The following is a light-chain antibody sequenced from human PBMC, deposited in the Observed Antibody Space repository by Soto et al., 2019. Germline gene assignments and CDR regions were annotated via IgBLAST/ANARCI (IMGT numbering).Light chain of an antibody. CDR2: DDS. Sequence: SYELTQPPSVSVAPGQTARITCGGYNIGNKAVHWYQRRPGQAPVLVVYDDSDRPSGIPERFSGSSSGAERYLTIFSLQSEDEADYYCQTWDTSIGVFGGGTKLTVL. CDR3: QTWDTSIGV. J-gene: IGLJ3*02. CDR1: NIGNKA. V-gene: IGLV3-21*02.